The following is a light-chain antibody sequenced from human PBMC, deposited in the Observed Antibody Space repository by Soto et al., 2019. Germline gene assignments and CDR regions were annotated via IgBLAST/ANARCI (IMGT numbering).Light chain of an antibody. Sequence: DIVMTQFPDSLAVSLGERATINCKSSQSLLSSNNKNYLAWFQQKPGQPPKLLIYWASTRESGVPDRFSGSGSGTDFTLTISSLQAEDVAIYYCQHYYSLPWTFGQGTKVEIK. CDR1: QSLLSSNNKNY. V-gene: IGKV4-1*01. J-gene: IGKJ1*01. CDR3: QHYYSLPWT. CDR2: WAS.